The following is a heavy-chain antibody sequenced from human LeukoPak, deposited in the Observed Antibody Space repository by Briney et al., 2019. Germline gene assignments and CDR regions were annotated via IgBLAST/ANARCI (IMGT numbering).Heavy chain of an antibody. D-gene: IGHD3-10*01. CDR1: GYTFTGYY. Sequence: GASVKVSCKASGYTFTGYYMHWVRQAPGQGLEWMGWINPNSGGTNYAQKLQGRVTMTRDTSISTAYMELSRLTPDDTAVYYCAREPYGSGSFRTDYYYMDVWGKGTTVTISS. V-gene: IGHV1-2*02. CDR3: AREPYGSGSFRTDYYYMDV. CDR2: INPNSGGT. J-gene: IGHJ6*03.